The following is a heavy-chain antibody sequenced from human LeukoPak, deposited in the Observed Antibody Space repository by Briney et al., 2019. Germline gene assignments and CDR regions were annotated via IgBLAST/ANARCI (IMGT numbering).Heavy chain of an antibody. J-gene: IGHJ4*02. V-gene: IGHV1-2*02. CDR1: GYTFTGYY. CDR3: ARSRSIKPIKFDY. Sequence: GASVKVSRKASGYTFTGYYMHWVRQAPGQGLEWMGWIDPNSGGTNYAQKFQGRVTMTRDTSISTAYMELSRLRSDDTAVYYCARSRSIKPIKFDYWGQGTLVTVSS. D-gene: IGHD6-13*01. CDR2: IDPNSGGT.